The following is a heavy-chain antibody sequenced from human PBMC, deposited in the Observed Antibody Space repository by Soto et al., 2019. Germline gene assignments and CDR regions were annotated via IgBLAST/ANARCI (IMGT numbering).Heavy chain of an antibody. CDR3: ARFAVTTSAFDI. CDR1: VYPFTGYY. V-gene: IGHV1-2*04. CDR2: INPNSGGT. D-gene: IGHD4-17*01. J-gene: IGHJ3*02. Sequence: ASVKVSCKASVYPFTGYYMHCVGHSPGQGLEWMGWINPNSGGTNYAQKFQGWVTMTRDTSISTAYMELSRLRSDDTAVYYCARFAVTTSAFDIWGQGTMVTVSS.